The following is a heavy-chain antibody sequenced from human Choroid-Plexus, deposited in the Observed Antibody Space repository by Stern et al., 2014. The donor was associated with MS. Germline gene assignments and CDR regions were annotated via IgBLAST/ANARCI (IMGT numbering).Heavy chain of an antibody. V-gene: IGHV3-30*18. CDR1: GFTFGSCA. CDR3: AKDRQYLTYFFDH. D-gene: IGHD2/OR15-2a*01. J-gene: IGHJ5*02. Sequence: LQPGRPLRLSCVASGFTFGSCAMHWVRQAPGKGLEWVAGVSYDGSNKYYADSVKGRFTISRDNSQNTLYMQMSILRPEDTAVYYCAKDRQYLTYFFDHWGQGSLVTVSS. CDR2: VSYDGSNK.